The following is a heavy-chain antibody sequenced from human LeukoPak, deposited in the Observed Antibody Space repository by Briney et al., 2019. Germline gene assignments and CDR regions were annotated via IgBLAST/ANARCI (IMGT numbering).Heavy chain of an antibody. D-gene: IGHD2-15*01. CDR1: GFIFSSYW. Sequence: GGSLRLSCAGSGFIFSSYWMSWVRQAPGKGLEWVANIKQDGSEKYFVGSVKGRFTISRDNAKNSVYLQMNSLRAEDTAVYYCAKRGGTESFYYYYYMDVWGKGTTVTVSS. V-gene: IGHV3-7*01. CDR2: IKQDGSEK. J-gene: IGHJ6*03. CDR3: AKRGGTESFYYYYYMDV.